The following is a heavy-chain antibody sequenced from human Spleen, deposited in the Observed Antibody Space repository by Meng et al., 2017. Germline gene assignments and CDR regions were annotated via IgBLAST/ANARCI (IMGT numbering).Heavy chain of an antibody. V-gene: IGHV1-69*06. J-gene: IGHJ6*02. Sequence: SVKVSCKASGGTFSSYTISWVRQAPGQGLEWMGGIIPIFGTANYAQKFQGRVTITADKSTSTAYMELSSLRSEDTAVYYCARDHSGYDEGTFYYYYYYGMDVWGQGTTVTVSS. CDR1: GGTFSSYT. CDR2: IIPIFGTA. D-gene: IGHD5-12*01. CDR3: ARDHSGYDEGTFYYYYYYGMDV.